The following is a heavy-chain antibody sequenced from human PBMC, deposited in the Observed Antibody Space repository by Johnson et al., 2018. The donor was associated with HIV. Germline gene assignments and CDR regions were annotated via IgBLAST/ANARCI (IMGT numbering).Heavy chain of an antibody. D-gene: IGHD6-6*01. J-gene: IGHJ3*02. CDR3: ARDVYSSSSFCAFDI. CDR2: ISYDGSNK. V-gene: IGHV3-30-3*01. Sequence: QMQLVESGGGVVQPGRSLRLSCAASGFTFSSYAMHWVRQAPGKGLEWVAVISYDGSNKYYADSVKGRFTISRDNSKNTLYLQMKSLRAEDTAVYYCARDVYSSSSFCAFDIWGQGTMVTVSS. CDR1: GFTFSSYA.